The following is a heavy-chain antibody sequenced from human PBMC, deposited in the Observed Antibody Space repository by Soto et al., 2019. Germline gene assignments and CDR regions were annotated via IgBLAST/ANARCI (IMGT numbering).Heavy chain of an antibody. D-gene: IGHD1-26*01. V-gene: IGHV3-23*01. J-gene: IGHJ4*02. CDR3: ATDIQSGRYYGWDD. CDR2: ISGIVGYT. CDR1: GFTFISYD. Sequence: VQLLESGGGLVQTGGSLRLSCAASGFTFISYDMSWVRQAPGKGLEWVSTISGIVGYTYYADSVKGRFTISRDNSKKTRYLQMNSLRAEDTAVDYCATDIQSGRYYGWDDLGQGTLVTVSS.